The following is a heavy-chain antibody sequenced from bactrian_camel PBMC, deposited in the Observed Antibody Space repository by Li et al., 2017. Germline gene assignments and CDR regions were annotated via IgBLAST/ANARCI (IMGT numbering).Heavy chain of an antibody. J-gene: IGHJ4*01. D-gene: IGHD3*01. Sequence: HVQLVESGGGSVQTGGSLRLSCTYSGGSRNCIGWFRQAPGQEREGVAATGTDKIAYNDLARGRFAFSQDNASNTVYLQMNSLKPEVTATYYCAASVRSWCDLTLLGKSAYNFWGQGTQVTVS. CDR2: TGTDKI. V-gene: IGHV3S53*01. CDR1: GGSRNC. CDR3: AASVRSWCDLTLLGKSAYNF.